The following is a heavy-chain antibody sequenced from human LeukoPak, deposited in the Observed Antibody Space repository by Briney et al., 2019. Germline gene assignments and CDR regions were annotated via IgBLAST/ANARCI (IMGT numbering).Heavy chain of an antibody. J-gene: IGHJ4*02. CDR3: ARVIKWELPGYFDY. CDR2: IHYSGGIT. Sequence: PSETLSLTCTVSGGSISSYYWSWIRQPPGKGLEWIGYIHYSGGITYYNPSLKSRVTISVDKSKNQFSLKLSSVTAADTAVYYCARVIKWELPGYFDYWGQGTLVTVSS. D-gene: IGHD1-26*01. V-gene: IGHV4-59*12. CDR1: GGSISSYY.